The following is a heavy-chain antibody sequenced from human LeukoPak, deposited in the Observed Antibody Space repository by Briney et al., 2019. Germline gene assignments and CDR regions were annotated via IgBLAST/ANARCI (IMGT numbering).Heavy chain of an antibody. V-gene: IGHV4-34*01. D-gene: IGHD5-24*01. Sequence: SETLSLTCAVYGGSFSGYYWSWIRQPPGKGLEWIGEINHSGSTNYNPSLKSRVTISVDTSKNQFSLKLSSVTAADTAVYYCARGLAEMATTYYFDYWGQGTLVTVSS. CDR2: INHSGST. CDR3: ARGLAEMATTYYFDY. J-gene: IGHJ4*02. CDR1: GGSFSGYY.